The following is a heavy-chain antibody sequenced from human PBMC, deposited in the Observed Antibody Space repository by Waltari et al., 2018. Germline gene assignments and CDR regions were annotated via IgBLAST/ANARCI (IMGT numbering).Heavy chain of an antibody. Sequence: QSQLVQSVAEVLKPGASVKVPCQPSGYTFINYEIHGWRQAAGQGLEWMGWVNPNTGATDYEQKFQGRITMTWDTSISTAYMELTNLRSDDTAVLYCARGRDVFANFDYNWFDPWGQGTLVTVSS. V-gene: IGHV1-8*02. CDR2: VNPNTGAT. D-gene: IGHD2-21*01. CDR3: ARGRDVFANFDYNWFDP. CDR1: GYTFINYE. J-gene: IGHJ5*02.